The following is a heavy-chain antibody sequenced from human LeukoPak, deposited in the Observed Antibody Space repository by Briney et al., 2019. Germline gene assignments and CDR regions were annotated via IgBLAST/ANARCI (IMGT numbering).Heavy chain of an antibody. V-gene: IGHV3-74*01. J-gene: IGHJ4*02. CDR2: INSDGSST. CDR3: ARGGYSNYVELVYFDY. CDR1: GFTFSSYW. D-gene: IGHD4-11*01. Sequence: GSLRLSCAASGFTFSSYWMHWVRQAPGKGLVWVSRINSDGSSTSYADSVKGRFTISRDNAKNSLYLQMNSLRAEDTAVYYCARGGYSNYVELVYFDYWGQGTLVTVSS.